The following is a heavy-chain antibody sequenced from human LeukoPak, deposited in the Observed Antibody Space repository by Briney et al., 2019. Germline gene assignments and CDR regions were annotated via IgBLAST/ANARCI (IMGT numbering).Heavy chain of an antibody. J-gene: IGHJ4*02. V-gene: IGHV3-30-3*01. D-gene: IGHD3-9*01. Sequence: GGSLRLSCATSGFTFSSYAMSWVRQAPGKGLEWVAVISYDGSNKNYADSVKGRFTISRDNSKNTLYLQMNSLRAEDTAVYYCARSYTIFYDYWGQGTLVTVSS. CDR3: ARSYTIFYDY. CDR1: GFTFSSYA. CDR2: ISYDGSNK.